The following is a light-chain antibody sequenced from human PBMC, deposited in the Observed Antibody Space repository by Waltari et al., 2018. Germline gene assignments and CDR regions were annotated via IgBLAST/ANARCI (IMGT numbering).Light chain of an antibody. CDR3: QQYNEWFPWT. CDR1: RSVGSN. CDR2: DTS. J-gene: IGKJ1*01. V-gene: IGKV3-15*01. Sequence: EIMMTQSPDTLSVSPGERATLPCRASRSVGSNLAWYQMKPGQAPRLPIFDTSTRATGIPGRFSGSGSGTDFTLTISSLQSEDFAIYYCQQYNEWFPWTFGQGTKVEVK.